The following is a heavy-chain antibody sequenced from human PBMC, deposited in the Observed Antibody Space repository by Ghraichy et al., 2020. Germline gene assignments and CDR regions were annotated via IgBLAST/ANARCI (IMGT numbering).Heavy chain of an antibody. Sequence: GSLRLSCAGSEFTFGSFGMNWVRQAPGKGLEWVANIDSSGNAIHYADSVKGRFTISRDNAKNSLYLQMNSLRDEDTAVYYCVRDASGILDFDYWGQGTLVTVSS. CDR3: VRDASGILDFDY. J-gene: IGHJ4*02. CDR2: IDSSGNAI. CDR1: EFTFGSFG. V-gene: IGHV3-48*02. D-gene: IGHD1-1*01.